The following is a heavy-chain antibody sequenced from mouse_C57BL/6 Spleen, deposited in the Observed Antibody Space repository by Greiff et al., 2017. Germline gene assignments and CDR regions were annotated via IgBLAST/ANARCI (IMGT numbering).Heavy chain of an antibody. J-gene: IGHJ4*01. CDR2: ISSGSSTI. CDR1: GFTFSDYG. V-gene: IGHV5-17*01. Sequence: EVQGVESGGGLVKPGGSLKLSCAASGFTFSDYGMHWVRQAPEKGLEWVAYISSGSSTIYYADTVKGRFTISRDHAKNTLFLQMTSLRSEDTAMYYCARDDNYYAMDYWGQGTSVTVSS. CDR3: ARDDNYYAMDY.